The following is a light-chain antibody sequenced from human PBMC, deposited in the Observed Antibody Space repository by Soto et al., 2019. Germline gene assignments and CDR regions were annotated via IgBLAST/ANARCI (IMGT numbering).Light chain of an antibody. Sequence: EIVMTQSPATLSVSPGERATLSCRASQRVSSNLAWYQQKPGQAPRLLIYRASTRATGIPVRFSGSGSGTDFTLTITSLQSEDFAVYYCQHYHNWPPWTFGQGTKVEIK. J-gene: IGKJ1*01. V-gene: IGKV3-15*01. CDR3: QHYHNWPPWT. CDR1: QRVSSN. CDR2: RAS.